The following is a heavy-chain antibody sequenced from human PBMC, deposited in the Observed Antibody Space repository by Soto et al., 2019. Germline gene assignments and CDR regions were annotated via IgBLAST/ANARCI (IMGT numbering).Heavy chain of an antibody. V-gene: IGHV4-4*02. J-gene: IGHJ3*02. Sequence: QVQLQESGPGLVKPSGTLSLTCAVSSGSISSSNWWSWVRQPPGKGLEWIGEIYHSGSTNYNPSLKLRVTISVDKSKNQFSLKLSSVTAAETAVYYCARVGGVYGDYDSEEWEPAFDIWGQGTMVTVSS. CDR3: ARVGGVYGDYDSEEWEPAFDI. CDR1: SGSISSSNW. D-gene: IGHD4-17*01. CDR2: IYHSGST.